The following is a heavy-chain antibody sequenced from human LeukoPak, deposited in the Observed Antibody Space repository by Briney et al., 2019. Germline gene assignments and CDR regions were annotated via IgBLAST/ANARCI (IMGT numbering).Heavy chain of an antibody. CDR3: PRGPGDYHILTGYSAANWYFDL. D-gene: IGHD3-9*01. Sequence: GGSLRLSCAASGFTFSNYAMHWVRQAPGKGLEWVAVISYDGSNKFYADSVKGRFTFSRDNSKNTLYLQMNSLRAEDTAVYYCPRGPGDYHILTGYSAANWYFDLWGRGTLVTVSS. CDR1: GFTFSNYA. CDR2: ISYDGSNK. J-gene: IGHJ2*01. V-gene: IGHV3-30-3*01.